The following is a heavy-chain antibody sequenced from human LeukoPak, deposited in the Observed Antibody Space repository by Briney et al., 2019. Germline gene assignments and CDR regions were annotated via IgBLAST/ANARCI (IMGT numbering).Heavy chain of an antibody. CDR2: IYYSGST. V-gene: IGHV4-59*12. J-gene: IGHJ3*02. CDR1: GGSISSYY. CDR3: AREISYGSGSSDALDI. D-gene: IGHD3-10*01. Sequence: SETLSLTCTVSGGSISSYYWSWIRQPPGKGLEWIGYIYYSGSTNYNPSLKSRVTISVDTSKNQFSLKLSSVTAADTAVYYCAREISYGSGSSDALDIWGQGTMVTVSS.